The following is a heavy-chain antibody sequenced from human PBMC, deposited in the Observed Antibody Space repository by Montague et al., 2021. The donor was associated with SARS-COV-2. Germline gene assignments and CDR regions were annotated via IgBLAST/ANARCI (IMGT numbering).Heavy chain of an antibody. Sequence: SLRLSCAASGFMFSSYEMNWVRQAPGKGLEWVSYISSSGSTIYYADSVXGRFTISRDNARNSLYLQMNSLRAEDTAVYYCARGLPGLRARALFDYWGQGSLVTVSS. CDR1: GFMFSSYE. CDR2: ISSSGSTI. J-gene: IGHJ4*02. D-gene: IGHD5-12*01. V-gene: IGHV3-48*03. CDR3: ARGLPGLRARALFDY.